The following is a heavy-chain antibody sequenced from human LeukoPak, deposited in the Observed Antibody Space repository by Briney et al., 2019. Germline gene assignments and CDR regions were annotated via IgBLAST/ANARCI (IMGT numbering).Heavy chain of an antibody. CDR3: AKADAVVVPAAIPAPPTDY. Sequence: GGSLRLSCAASGFTFSSYGMHWVRQAPGKGLEWVAFIRYDGSNKYYADSVKGRFTISRDNSKNTLYLQMNSLRAEDTAVYYCAKADAVVVPAAIPAPPTDYWGQGTLVTVSS. CDR1: GFTFSSYG. CDR2: IRYDGSNK. J-gene: IGHJ4*02. V-gene: IGHV3-30*02. D-gene: IGHD2-2*01.